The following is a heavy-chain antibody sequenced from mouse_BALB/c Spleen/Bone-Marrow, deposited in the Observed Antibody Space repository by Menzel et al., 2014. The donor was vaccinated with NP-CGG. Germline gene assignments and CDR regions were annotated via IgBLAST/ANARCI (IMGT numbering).Heavy chain of an antibody. Sequence: QVQLQQPGAELVKPGASVKLSCKASGYTFTSYWMHWVKQRPGQGLEWIGEINPSNGRTNYNEKFKTKATLTVDKSSSTAYMQLSSLTSEGSAVYYCARNYGNTDYWGQGTTLTVSS. CDR2: INPSNGRT. CDR1: GYTFTSYW. V-gene: IGHV1S81*02. J-gene: IGHJ2*01. CDR3: ARNYGNTDY. D-gene: IGHD2-1*01.